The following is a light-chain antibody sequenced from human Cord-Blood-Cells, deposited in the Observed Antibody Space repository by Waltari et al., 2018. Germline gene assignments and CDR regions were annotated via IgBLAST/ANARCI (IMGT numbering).Light chain of an antibody. CDR1: QSVSSN. CDR2: GAS. J-gene: IGKJ2*01. V-gene: IGKV3-15*01. CDR3: QQYNNWPLYT. Sequence: EIVMTQSPATLSVSPGERATLPCRASQSVSSNLAWYQQKPGQAPRLLIYGASTRATGIPARFSGSGSWTEFTLTISSLQSEDFAVYYCQQYNNWPLYTFGQGTKLEIK.